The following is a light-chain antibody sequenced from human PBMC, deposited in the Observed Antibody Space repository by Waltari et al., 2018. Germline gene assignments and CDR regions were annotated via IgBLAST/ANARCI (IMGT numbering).Light chain of an antibody. CDR1: SGDVGSYNL. V-gene: IGLV2-23*01. J-gene: IGLJ1*01. Sequence: QSALTQPASVSGPPGQSITIPCTGTSGDVGSYNLVPWYQQHPGKAPKLMIYEGSNRPSGISHRFSGSKSGNTASLTISGLQAEDEADYYCCSYAVGAIYVFGTGTKVTVL. CDR3: CSYAVGAIYV. CDR2: EGS.